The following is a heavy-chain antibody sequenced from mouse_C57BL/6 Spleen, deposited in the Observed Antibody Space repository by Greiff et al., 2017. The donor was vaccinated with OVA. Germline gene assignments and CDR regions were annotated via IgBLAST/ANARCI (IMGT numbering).Heavy chain of an antibody. J-gene: IGHJ2*01. CDR2: IHPNSGST. CDR3: PIYYGNYFDY. D-gene: IGHD2-1*01. V-gene: IGHV1-64*01. CDR1: GYTFTSYW. Sequence: QVQLQQPGAELVKPGASVKLSCKASGYTFTSYWMHWVKQRPGQGLEWIGMIHPNSGSTNYNEKFKSKATLTVDKSSSTAYMQLSSLTSEDSAVYYCPIYYGNYFDYWGQGTTLTVSS.